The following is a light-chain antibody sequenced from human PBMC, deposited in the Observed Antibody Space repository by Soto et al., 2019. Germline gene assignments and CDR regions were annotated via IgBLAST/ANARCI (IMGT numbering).Light chain of an antibody. CDR2: DVS. Sequence: QSVLTQPASVSGSPGQSITISCTGASSDVGSYNFVSWYQHHPGKAPKLIIYDVSDRPSGVSNRFSGSKSGNTASLTISGLQAEDEADYYCNSYTRSSAVFGGGTQLTVL. CDR1: SSDVGSYNF. CDR3: NSYTRSSAV. J-gene: IGLJ2*01. V-gene: IGLV2-14*03.